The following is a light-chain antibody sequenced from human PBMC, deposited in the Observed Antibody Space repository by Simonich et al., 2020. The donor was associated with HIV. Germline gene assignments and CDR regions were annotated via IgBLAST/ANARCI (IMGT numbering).Light chain of an antibody. CDR1: SSDVGSYNL. Sequence: HSALTPPASVSGSPGQSITLSCTGTSSDVGSYNLVSWYQQHPGKAPKLMIYDVSKPPSGVSKRFSGSKSGNTASRTISGLQAEDEADYYCSSYTSSSTLVFGGGTKLTVL. CDR2: DVS. CDR3: SSYTSSSTLV. J-gene: IGLJ2*01. V-gene: IGLV2-14*02.